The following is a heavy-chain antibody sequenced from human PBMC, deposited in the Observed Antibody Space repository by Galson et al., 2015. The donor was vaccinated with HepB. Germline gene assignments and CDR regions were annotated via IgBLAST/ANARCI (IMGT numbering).Heavy chain of an antibody. CDR3: ARHGVRGVHDAFDI. D-gene: IGHD3-10*01. CDR2: IYPGDSHT. CDR1: GYIFTNYW. J-gene: IGHJ3*02. Sequence: QSGAEVKKPGESLTISCNGSGYIFTNYWIGWVRQMPGKGLEWMGIIYPGDSHTRYSPSFQGQVTISADKSISTAYLQWSSLKASDTAIYYCARHGVRGVHDAFDIWGQGTMVTVSS. V-gene: IGHV5-51*01.